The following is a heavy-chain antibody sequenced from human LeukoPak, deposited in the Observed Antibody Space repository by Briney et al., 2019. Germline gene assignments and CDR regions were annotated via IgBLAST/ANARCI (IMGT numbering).Heavy chain of an antibody. CDR2: IYYSGST. V-gene: IGHV4-39*07. CDR1: GGSISSSSYY. D-gene: IGHD2/OR15-2a*01. J-gene: IGHJ4*02. Sequence: KPSETLSLTCTVSGGSISSSSYYWGWIRQPPGKGLEWIGSIYYSGSTYYNPSLKSRVTISLDTSKNQFSLKLSSVTAADTAVYYCAGRHPRNTVDFWGQGTLVTVSS. CDR3: AGRHPRNTVDF.